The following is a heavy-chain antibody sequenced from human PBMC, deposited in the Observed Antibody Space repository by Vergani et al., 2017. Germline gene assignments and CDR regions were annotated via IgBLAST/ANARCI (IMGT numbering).Heavy chain of an antibody. CDR3: ARVNTETNGHLYYYYYMDV. Sequence: QVVLQESGPGLVKPWETLSLTCVVNGGSFTSYHWTWIRQSPGEGLEWVGDIDHTGRPDYNPSLKSRLTMSVDKSRNQFSLTLNSVTATDTAIYFCARVNTETNGHLYYYYYMDVWGQGTAVTVS. V-gene: IGHV4-34*10. D-gene: IGHD4-11*01. CDR2: IDHTGRP. CDR1: GGSFTSYH. J-gene: IGHJ6*03.